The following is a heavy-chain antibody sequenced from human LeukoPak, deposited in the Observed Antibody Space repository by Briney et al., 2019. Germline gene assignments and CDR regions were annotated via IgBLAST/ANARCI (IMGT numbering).Heavy chain of an antibody. Sequence: PSQTLSLTCTVSCGSIRSSYWSWIRQPPGKGLEWIGYRHHSGITRHNPYLKSRVTISVDTSKSQFSLKLSSVTAADTAVYYCARHAAVEGSSGWSPLWWFDPWGQGTLVTVSS. CDR3: ARHAAVEGSSGWSPLWWFDP. V-gene: IGHV4-59*08. D-gene: IGHD6-19*01. CDR2: RHHSGIT. CDR1: CGSIRSSY. J-gene: IGHJ5*02.